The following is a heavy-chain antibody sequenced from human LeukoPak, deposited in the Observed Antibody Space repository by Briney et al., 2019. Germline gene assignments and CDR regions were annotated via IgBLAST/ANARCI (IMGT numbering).Heavy chain of an antibody. CDR1: GFTFSTYG. CDR3: ARDSGDPYYYDSSGYYWGY. CDR2: IKQDGSEK. Sequence: GGSLRLSCAASGFTFSTYGMHWVRQAPGKGLEWVANIKQDGSEKYYVDSVKGRFTISRDNAKNSLYLQMNSLRAEDTAVYYCARDSGDPYYYDSSGYYWGYWGQGTLVTVSS. J-gene: IGHJ4*02. D-gene: IGHD3-22*01. V-gene: IGHV3-7*03.